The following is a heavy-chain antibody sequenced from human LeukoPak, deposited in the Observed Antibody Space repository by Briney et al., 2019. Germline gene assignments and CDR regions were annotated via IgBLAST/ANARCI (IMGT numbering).Heavy chain of an antibody. CDR1: GYTFTSYA. V-gene: IGHV1-3*01. Sequence: ASVKVSCKASGYTFTSYAMHWVRQAPGQRLEWMGWINAGNGNTKYSQKFQGRVTITRDTSASTAYMELSSLRSEDTAVYYCARDLRGAYSYGAPYYYYGMDVWGKGTTVTVSS. CDR3: ARDLRGAYSYGAPYYYYGMDV. J-gene: IGHJ6*04. CDR2: INAGNGNT. D-gene: IGHD5-18*01.